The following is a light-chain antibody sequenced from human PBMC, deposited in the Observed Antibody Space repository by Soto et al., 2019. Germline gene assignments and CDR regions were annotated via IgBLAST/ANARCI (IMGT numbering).Light chain of an antibody. Sequence: QSALTQPPSASGTPGQRVTISCSGGSSNMGTNTVSWYQQVPGTAPKVLIYVNDQRPSGVPDRFSGSNSGTSASLAINGLQPEDEAEYYCVAWDDSLNGHVFGTGTKVTVL. CDR1: SSNMGTNT. CDR3: VAWDDSLNGHV. J-gene: IGLJ1*01. V-gene: IGLV1-44*01. CDR2: VND.